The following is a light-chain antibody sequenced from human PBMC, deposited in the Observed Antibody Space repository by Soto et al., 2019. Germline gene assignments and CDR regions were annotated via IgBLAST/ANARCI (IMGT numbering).Light chain of an antibody. V-gene: IGLV2-14*01. CDR3: SSYTDSSNYV. CDR1: SSDLAIYNY. Sequence: QSVLTQSPSVSEAPNQRVTISCSGDSSDLAIYNYVSWYQQQPGKAPKLMIYQVTNRPSGVSNRFSGSRSGNTASLTISGLQAEDEADYYRSSYTDSSNYVFGTGTRSPS. J-gene: IGLJ1*01. CDR2: QVT.